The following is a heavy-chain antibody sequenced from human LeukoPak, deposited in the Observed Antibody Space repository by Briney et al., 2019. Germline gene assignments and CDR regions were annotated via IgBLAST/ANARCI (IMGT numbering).Heavy chain of an antibody. J-gene: IGHJ3*02. D-gene: IGHD5-12*01. CDR3: AKVRSGQTAFDAFDI. Sequence: GGSLRLSCAASGFTYSNYGMDWVRQAPGKGLEWVASIQYDGSNKYYADSVKGRFTISRDNTKNTLYLQMNSLRAEDTAVYYCAKVRSGQTAFDAFDIWGQGTMVTVSS. CDR1: GFTYSNYG. V-gene: IGHV3-30*02. CDR2: IQYDGSNK.